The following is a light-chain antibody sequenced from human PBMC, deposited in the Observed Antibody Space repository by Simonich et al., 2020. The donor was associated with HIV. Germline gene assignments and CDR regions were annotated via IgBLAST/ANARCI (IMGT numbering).Light chain of an antibody. CDR1: QSLLHSDGKTY. J-gene: IGKJ3*01. CDR2: EGF. V-gene: IGKV2D-29*02. CDR3: MQRIELPPRFT. Sequence: DIVMSQTPLSLSVTPGQPASISCKSSQSLLHSDGKTYLYWYLQKPVQSPQLLIYEGFNRFSGVPARFSGSGSGTDFTLKISRVEADDVGVYYCMQRIELPPRFTFGPGTKVDIK.